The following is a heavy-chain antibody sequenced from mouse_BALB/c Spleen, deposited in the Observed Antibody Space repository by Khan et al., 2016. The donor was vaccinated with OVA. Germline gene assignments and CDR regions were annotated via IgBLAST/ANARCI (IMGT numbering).Heavy chain of an antibody. J-gene: IGHJ3*01. Sequence: QVQLKQSGAELAKPGASVKMSCKASGYTFTTSWIHWVKQRPGQGLEWIGYINPSTGYTEYNQKFKDKATLTADKSSSTAYMQLSSLTSEDSAVYYCARTATMTYRFAYWGQGTLVTVSA. CDR3: ARTATMTYRFAY. V-gene: IGHV1-7*01. CDR1: GYTFTTSW. CDR2: INPSTGYT. D-gene: IGHD2-4*01.